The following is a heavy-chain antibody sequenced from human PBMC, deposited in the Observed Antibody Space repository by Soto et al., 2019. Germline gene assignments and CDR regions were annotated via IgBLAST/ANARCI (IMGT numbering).Heavy chain of an antibody. CDR2: ISGSGGST. D-gene: IGHD2-2*01. CDR1: GFTFSSYA. J-gene: IGHJ5*02. Sequence: GGSLRLSCAASGFTFSSYAMSWVRQAPGKGLEWVSAISGSGGSTYYADSVKGRFTISRDNSKNTLYLQMNSLRAEDTAVYYCAKDKSIVVVPAALRDWFDPWGQGTLVTVS. CDR3: AKDKSIVVVPAALRDWFDP. V-gene: IGHV3-23*01.